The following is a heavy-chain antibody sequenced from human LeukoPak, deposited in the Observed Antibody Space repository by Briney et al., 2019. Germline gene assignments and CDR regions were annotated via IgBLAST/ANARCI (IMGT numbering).Heavy chain of an antibody. CDR2: ISSNGGST. J-gene: IGHJ4*02. CDR3: ARRVYDSSGYYRGGYYFDY. Sequence: LGGSLRLSCGASGFTFSSYAMHWVRQAPGKGLEYVSAISSNGGSTYYANSVKGRFTISRDNSKNTLYLQMGSLRAEDMAVYYCARRVYDSSGYYRGGYYFDYWGQGTLVTVSS. D-gene: IGHD3-22*01. CDR1: GFTFSSYA. V-gene: IGHV3-64*01.